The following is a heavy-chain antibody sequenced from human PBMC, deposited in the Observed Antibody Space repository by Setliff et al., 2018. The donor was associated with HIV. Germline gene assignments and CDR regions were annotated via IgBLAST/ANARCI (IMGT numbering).Heavy chain of an antibody. J-gene: IGHJ6*03. D-gene: IGHD6-19*01. V-gene: IGHV3-48*03. Sequence: GGSLRLSCAASGFTFSSYEMNWVRQAPGKGLEWVSYISSSGSTIYYADSVKGRFTISRDNAKNSLYLQMNSLRAEDTAVYYCATYGYSSGWSWTNYYMDVWGQGTTVTVSS. CDR2: ISSSGSTI. CDR1: GFTFSSYE. CDR3: ATYGYSSGWSWTNYYMDV.